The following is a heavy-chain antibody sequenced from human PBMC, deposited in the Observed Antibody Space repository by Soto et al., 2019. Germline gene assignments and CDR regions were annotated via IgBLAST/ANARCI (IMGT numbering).Heavy chain of an antibody. Sequence: EVQLVESGGGLVQPGGSLKLSCAASGFTFSGSAMHWVRQASGKGLEWVGRIRSKANSYATAYAASVKGRFTISRDDSKNTAYLQMNSLKTEDTAVYYCTRPNSYDILTGYANWGQGTLVTVSS. D-gene: IGHD3-9*01. CDR2: IRSKANSYAT. CDR1: GFTFSGSA. CDR3: TRPNSYDILTGYAN. V-gene: IGHV3-73*02. J-gene: IGHJ4*02.